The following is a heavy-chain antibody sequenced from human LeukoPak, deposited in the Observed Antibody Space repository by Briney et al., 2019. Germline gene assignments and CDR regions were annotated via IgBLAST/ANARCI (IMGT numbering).Heavy chain of an antibody. CDR3: ATAPLYYYYYMDV. CDR2: IRYDGSNK. V-gene: IGHV3-30*02. CDR1: GFTFSSYG. J-gene: IGHJ6*03. Sequence: PGGSLRLSCAASGFTFSSYGMHWVRQAPGKGLEWVAFIRYDGSNKYYADSVKGRFTISRDNSKNTLYLQMNSLRAEDTAVYYCATAPLYYYYYMDVWGKGTTVTVSS. D-gene: IGHD1-1*01.